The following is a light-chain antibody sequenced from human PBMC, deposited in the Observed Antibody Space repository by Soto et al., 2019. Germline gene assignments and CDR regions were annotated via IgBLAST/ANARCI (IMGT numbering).Light chain of an antibody. CDR3: SSFTSSRAYV. J-gene: IGLJ1*01. CDR1: SSDVGNYNY. V-gene: IGLV2-14*01. Sequence: QAVVTQPASVSGSPGQSITISCTGTSSDVGNYNYVSWYQQQSGKAPKLIIYEVSNRPSGVSNRFSGSKSGNTASLTISGLQAEDEADYYCSSFTSSRAYVFGIGTKLTVL. CDR2: EVS.